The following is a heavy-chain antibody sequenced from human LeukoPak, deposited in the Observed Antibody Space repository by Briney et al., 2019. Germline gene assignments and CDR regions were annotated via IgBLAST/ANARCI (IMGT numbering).Heavy chain of an antibody. J-gene: IGHJ6*03. CDR2: IKQDGSEK. V-gene: IGHV3-7*01. D-gene: IGHD6-13*01. CDR3: ARVRGAASYYYYYMDV. Sequence: GGSLRLSCAASGFTFSSYWMSWVRQAPGKGLEWVANIKQDGSEKYYVDSVKGRFTISRDNAKNSLYLQMNSLRAEDTAVYYCARVRGAASYYYYYMDVWGKGTTVTVSS. CDR1: GFTFSSYW.